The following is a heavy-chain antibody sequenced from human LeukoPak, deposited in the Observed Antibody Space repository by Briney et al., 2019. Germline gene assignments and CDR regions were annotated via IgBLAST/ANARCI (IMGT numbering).Heavy chain of an antibody. V-gene: IGHV3-23*01. CDR2: FSGSGGNT. J-gene: IGHJ6*03. CDR3: ARSIGAAGYMDV. D-gene: IGHD6-13*01. CDR1: GFTFSSYA. Sequence: GGSLRLSCAASGFTFSSYAMSWVRQAPGKGLEWVSTFSGSGGNTYYADSVKGRFTISRDNSKNTLYLQMNSLKAEDTAVYYCARSIGAAGYMDVWGKGTTVTVSS.